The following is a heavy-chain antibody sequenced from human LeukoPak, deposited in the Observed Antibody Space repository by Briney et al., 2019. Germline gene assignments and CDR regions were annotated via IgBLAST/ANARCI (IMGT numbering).Heavy chain of an antibody. V-gene: IGHV1-8*03. CDR1: GYTFTSYG. J-gene: IGHJ3*02. D-gene: IGHD2-8*01. Sequence: ASVKVSCKASGYTFTSYGINWVRQATGQGLEWMGWMNPNSGNTGYAQKFQGRVTITRNTSISTAYMELSSLRSEDTAVYYCARDPYCTNGVCYTSGSAFDIWGQGTMVTVSS. CDR3: ARDPYCTNGVCYTSGSAFDI. CDR2: MNPNSGNT.